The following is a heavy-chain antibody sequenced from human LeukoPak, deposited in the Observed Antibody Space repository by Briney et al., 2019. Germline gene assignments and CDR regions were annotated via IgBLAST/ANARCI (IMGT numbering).Heavy chain of an antibody. D-gene: IGHD6-13*01. CDR3: ARRYSSSWPWFDP. V-gene: IGHV4-59*08. CDR2: IYYSGST. Sequence: SETLSLTCTVSGGSISSYYWSWIRQLPGKGLEWIGYIYYSGSTNYNPSLKSRVTISVDTSKNQFSLKLSSVTAADTAVYYCARRYSSSWPWFDPWGQGTLVTVSS. CDR1: GGSISSYY. J-gene: IGHJ5*02.